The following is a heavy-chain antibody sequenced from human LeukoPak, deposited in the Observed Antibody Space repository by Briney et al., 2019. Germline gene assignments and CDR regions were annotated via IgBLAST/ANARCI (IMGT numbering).Heavy chain of an antibody. CDR1: GYTFTSYG. CDR3: ARGGRIAVAGPS. Sequence: ASVKVSCKASGYTFTSYGISWVRQAPGQGLEWMGWISAYNGNTNYAQKLQGRVTMTRNTSISTAYMELSSLRSEDTAVYYCARGGRIAVAGPSWGQGTLVTVSS. V-gene: IGHV1-18*01. CDR2: ISAYNGNT. J-gene: IGHJ5*02. D-gene: IGHD6-19*01.